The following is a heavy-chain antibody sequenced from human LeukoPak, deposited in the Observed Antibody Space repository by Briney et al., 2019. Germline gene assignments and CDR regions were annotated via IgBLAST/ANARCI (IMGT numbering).Heavy chain of an antibody. Sequence: GASVQVSCKASGYTFTSNYMHWVRQAPGQGLEWMGIINPSGGTTIYAQKFQGRVTMTRDTSTSTVYMELSSLRSDDTAVYYCATAAPYMTTVIRGTFDIWGQGTMVTVSS. CDR3: ATAAPYMTTVIRGTFDI. CDR2: INPSGGTT. J-gene: IGHJ3*02. V-gene: IGHV1-46*01. D-gene: IGHD4-17*01. CDR1: GYTFTSNY.